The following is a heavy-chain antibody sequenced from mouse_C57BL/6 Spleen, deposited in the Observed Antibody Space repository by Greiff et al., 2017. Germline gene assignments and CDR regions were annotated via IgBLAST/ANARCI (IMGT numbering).Heavy chain of an antibody. CDR3: AINVPYYFDY. V-gene: IGHV2-2*01. Sequence: QVQLQQSGPGLVQPSQSLSITCTVPGFSLTSYGVHWVRQSLGKGLEWLGVIWSGGRTDDTSAFISRLSISKDNSKGRVFFKMNSLQADDTAIYYSAINVPYYFDYWGQGTTLTVSS. CDR2: IWSGGRT. CDR1: GFSLTSYG. J-gene: IGHJ2*01.